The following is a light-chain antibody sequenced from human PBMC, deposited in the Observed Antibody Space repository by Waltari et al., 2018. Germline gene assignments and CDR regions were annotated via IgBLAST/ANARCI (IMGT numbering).Light chain of an antibody. CDR3: QRYSDWPLT. V-gene: IGKV3-15*01. CDR2: DAS. CDR1: QSVNNK. J-gene: IGKJ4*01. Sequence: EIVMTQSPATLSVSPGERVTLSCRASQSVNNKLAWYQQKPGQAPRLLIYDASTRATDIPTSFSGSGSGTEFTITISSLQSEDFAVYYCQRYSDWPLTFGRDQGGDQT.